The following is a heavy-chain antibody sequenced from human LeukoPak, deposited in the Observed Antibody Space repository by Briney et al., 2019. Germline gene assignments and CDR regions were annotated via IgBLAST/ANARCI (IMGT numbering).Heavy chain of an antibody. Sequence: GGSLRLSCAASGFTFSSYSMNWVRQAPGKGLEWVSSISSSSSYIYYADSVKGRFTISRDNAKNSLYLQMNSLRAEDTAVYYCARDYYDSSGYPYFDYWGQGTLVTVSS. CDR3: ARDYYDSSGYPYFDY. CDR1: GFTFSSYS. J-gene: IGHJ4*02. CDR2: ISSSSSYI. D-gene: IGHD3-22*01. V-gene: IGHV3-21*01.